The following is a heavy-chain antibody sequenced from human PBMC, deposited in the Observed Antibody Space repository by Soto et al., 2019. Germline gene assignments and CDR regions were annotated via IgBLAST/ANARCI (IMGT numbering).Heavy chain of an antibody. Sequence: QVQLVESGGGVVQPGRSLRLSCAASGFTFSGHGMHWVRQAPGKGLEWVAVVWHDGSKEYYADSVKGRFTISRDNSKNTLYLQMNSMRAEDTAVYSCARGRGGEYGGNSGYYDYWGQGTLVTVSS. CDR3: ARGRGGEYGGNSGYYDY. J-gene: IGHJ4*02. CDR2: VWHDGSKE. V-gene: IGHV3-33*01. D-gene: IGHD2-21*02. CDR1: GFTFSGHG.